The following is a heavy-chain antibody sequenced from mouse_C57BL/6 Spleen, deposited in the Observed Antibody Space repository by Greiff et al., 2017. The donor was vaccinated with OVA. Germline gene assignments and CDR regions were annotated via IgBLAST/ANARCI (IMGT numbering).Heavy chain of an antibody. D-gene: IGHD1-1*01. J-gene: IGHJ1*03. CDR2: IYPGSGST. Sequence: QVQLQQPGAELVKPGASVKMSCKASGYTFTSYWITWVKQRPGQGLEWIGDIYPGSGSTTYNEKFKSKATLTVDTSSSTAYMQLSSLTSEDSAVYYCAHTVVATRYFDVWGTGTTVTVSS. V-gene: IGHV1-55*01. CDR3: AHTVVATRYFDV. CDR1: GYTFTSYW.